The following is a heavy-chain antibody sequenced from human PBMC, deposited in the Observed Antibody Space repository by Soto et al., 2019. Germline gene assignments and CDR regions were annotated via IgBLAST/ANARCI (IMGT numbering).Heavy chain of an antibody. D-gene: IGHD1-7*01. CDR1: GFTFSSYA. Sequence: GGSLRLSCADSGFTFSSYAMSWVRQAPGKGLEWVSAISGSGGSTYYADSVKGRFTISRDNSKNTLYLQMNSLRAEDTAVYYCAKTRYNWNYGAYYYYGMDVWGQGTTVTVSS. CDR2: ISGSGGST. CDR3: AKTRYNWNYGAYYYYGMDV. J-gene: IGHJ6*02. V-gene: IGHV3-23*01.